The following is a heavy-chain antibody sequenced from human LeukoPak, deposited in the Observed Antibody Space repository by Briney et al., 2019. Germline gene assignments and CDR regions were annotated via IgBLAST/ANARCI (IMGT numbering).Heavy chain of an antibody. D-gene: IGHD3-22*01. Sequence: SETLSLTCAVYGGSFSGYYWSWIRQPPGKGLEWMGKINHSGSTNYNPSLKSRVTISVDTSKNQFSLKLSSVTAADTAVYYCARLGYYDSSGYYPYYFDYWGQGTLVTVSS. CDR3: ARLGYYDSSGYYPYYFDY. V-gene: IGHV4-34*01. J-gene: IGHJ4*02. CDR2: INHSGST. CDR1: GGSFSGYY.